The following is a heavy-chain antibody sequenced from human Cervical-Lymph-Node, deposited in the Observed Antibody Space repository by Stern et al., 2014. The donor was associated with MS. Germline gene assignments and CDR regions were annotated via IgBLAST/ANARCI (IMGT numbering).Heavy chain of an antibody. CDR3: ARAYYYDSSGHYFDY. J-gene: IGHJ4*02. V-gene: IGHV4-38-2*02. CDR2: IYHSGST. D-gene: IGHD3-22*01. Sequence: QLQLQESGPGLVKPSETLSLTCTVSGYSISSGYYWGWIRQPPGKGLEWIGSIYHSGSTYYNPSLTSRVTISVDTPQNQFSLKLSSVTAADTAVYYCARAYYYDSSGHYFDYWGQGTLVTVSS. CDR1: GYSISSGYY.